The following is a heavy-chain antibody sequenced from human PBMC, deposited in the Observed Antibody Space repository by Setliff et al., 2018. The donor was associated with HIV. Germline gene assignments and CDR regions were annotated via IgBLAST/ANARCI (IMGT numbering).Heavy chain of an antibody. CDR2: IIPILGIA. Sequence: ASVKVSCKASGGTFSSYAISWVRQAPGQGLEWMGGIIPILGIANYAQKFQGRVTITTDESTSTVYMELSSLRSEDTAVYYCARAAYGYDSSGYFFDYWGQRTLVTVSS. J-gene: IGHJ4*02. V-gene: IGHV1-69*10. D-gene: IGHD3-22*01. CDR1: GGTFSSYA. CDR3: ARAAYGYDSSGYFFDY.